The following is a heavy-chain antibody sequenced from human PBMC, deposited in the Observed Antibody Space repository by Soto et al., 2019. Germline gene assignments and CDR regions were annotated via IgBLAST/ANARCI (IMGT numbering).Heavy chain of an antibody. CDR2: INPASGST. CDR1: GYTFTHYY. J-gene: IGHJ4*02. V-gene: IGHV1-46*01. CDR3: ARELAAGDH. Sequence: QVQLVQSGAEVKKPGASVKVSCRTSGYTFTHYYIHWVRQAPGQGLEWLGIINPASGSTNYAQDFQGRVTLTMDTSTTTVYMELSVLRAEDTAIFYCARELAAGDHWGQGTLVTVSS. D-gene: IGHD6-13*01.